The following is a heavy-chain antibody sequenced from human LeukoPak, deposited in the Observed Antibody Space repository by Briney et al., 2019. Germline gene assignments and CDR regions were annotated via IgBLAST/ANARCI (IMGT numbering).Heavy chain of an antibody. CDR3: AKDQKPDSGYDIDY. J-gene: IGHJ4*02. D-gene: IGHD5-12*01. CDR1: GFTISSYG. Sequence: PGGSLRLSCAASGFTISSYGMNWVCQAPRKGLEWVSVIFGSGDSTNYADSVKGRFTISRDRSKNTLYLEMHSLRADDTAVYYCAKDQKPDSGYDIDYWGQGTLVTVSS. CDR2: IFGSGDST. V-gene: IGHV3-23*01.